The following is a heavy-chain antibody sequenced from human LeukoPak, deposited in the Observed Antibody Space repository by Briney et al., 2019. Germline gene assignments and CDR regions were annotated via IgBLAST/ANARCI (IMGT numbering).Heavy chain of an antibody. J-gene: IGHJ4*02. V-gene: IGHV4-59*01. D-gene: IGHD1-26*01. CDR2: IYYSGST. CDR3: ARDDSGSFDY. Sequence: SETLSLTCTVSGGSISSYYWSWIRQPPGKGLEGIGYIYYSGSTNYNPSLKSRVTISVDTSKNQFSLKLSSVTAADTAVYYCARDDSGSFDYWGQGTLVTASS. CDR1: GGSISSYY.